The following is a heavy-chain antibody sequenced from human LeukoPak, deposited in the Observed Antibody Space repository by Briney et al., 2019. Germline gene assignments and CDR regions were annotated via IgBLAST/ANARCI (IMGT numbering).Heavy chain of an antibody. V-gene: IGHV3-48*01. CDR1: GFTFSSYS. J-gene: IGHJ3*02. Sequence: GGSLRLSCAASGFTFSSYSMNWVRQAPGKGLEWVSYISTSSSTIYYADSVKGRFTISRDNAKNSLYLQMNSLGAEDTAVYYCAKGSVEKWLDDAFDIWGQGTMVTVSS. D-gene: IGHD6-19*01. CDR3: AKGSVEKWLDDAFDI. CDR2: ISTSSSTI.